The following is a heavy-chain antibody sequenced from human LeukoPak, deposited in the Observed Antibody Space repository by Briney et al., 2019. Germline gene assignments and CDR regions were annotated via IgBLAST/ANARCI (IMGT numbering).Heavy chain of an antibody. Sequence: VSGPTLVKPTQTLTLTCTFSGFSLSTSGVGVGWIRQPPGKALEWLALIYWNDEKRYSPSLESRLTITKDTSKNQVVLTMTNMDPVDTATYYCVHRRYDRSGLFWGQGTLVTVSS. CDR2: IYWNDEK. V-gene: IGHV2-5*01. D-gene: IGHD3-22*01. CDR3: VHRRYDRSGLF. CDR1: GFSLSTSGVG. J-gene: IGHJ4*02.